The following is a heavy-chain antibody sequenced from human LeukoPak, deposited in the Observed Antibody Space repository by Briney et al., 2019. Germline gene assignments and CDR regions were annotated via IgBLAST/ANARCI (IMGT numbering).Heavy chain of an antibody. D-gene: IGHD4-17*01. V-gene: IGHV1-69*04. CDR2: IIPILDVA. CDR3: ASDTVKRPSPAPSSYYFVY. J-gene: IGHJ4*02. CDR1: GYTFTSFG. Sequence: SVNASCKASGYTFTSFGISWGRQAPGQGLEWMGRIIPILDVANYAQKFKGNVTIPADKSTRTASVELSSLRSEDTAVYDCASDTVKRPSPAPSSYYFVYWGEGAQVSVCS.